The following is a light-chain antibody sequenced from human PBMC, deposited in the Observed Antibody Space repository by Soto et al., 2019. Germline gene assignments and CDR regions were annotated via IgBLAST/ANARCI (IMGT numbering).Light chain of an antibody. V-gene: IGLV2-14*01. Sequence: QSALTQPASVSVSPGQSITISCTGTSSDIGGYKYVSWYQQHPGKAPKLMLYDVSNRTSGVSNRFSGSKSGNTATLTISGLQGEDEAEYYCSSYTGGSTYVFGTGTQLTVL. CDR2: DVS. CDR3: SSYTGGSTYV. J-gene: IGLJ1*01. CDR1: SSDIGGYKY.